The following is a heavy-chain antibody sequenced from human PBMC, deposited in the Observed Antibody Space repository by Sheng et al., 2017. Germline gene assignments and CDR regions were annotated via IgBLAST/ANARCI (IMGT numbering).Heavy chain of an antibody. D-gene: IGHD6-25*01. CDR2: ISYDGSIK. V-gene: IGHV3-30*18. J-gene: IGHJ4*02. Sequence: QVQLVESGGGVVQPGRSLRLSCAASGFTFSSFVMHWVRQAPGKGLEWVALISYDGSIKYYADSVKGRFTISRDNSKNTLYLQMNSLRAEDTAVYYCAKEDAARYPEAHFDYWGQGTLVTVSS. CDR1: GFTFSSFV. CDR3: AKEDAARYPEAHFDY.